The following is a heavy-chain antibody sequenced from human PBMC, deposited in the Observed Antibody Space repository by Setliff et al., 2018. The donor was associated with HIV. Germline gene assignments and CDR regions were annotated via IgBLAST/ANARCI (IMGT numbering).Heavy chain of an antibody. V-gene: IGHV4-39*01. CDR3: VNPSGAMGDFDS. D-gene: IGHD3-16*01. CDR2: IYYHGST. J-gene: IGHJ4*02. CDR1: GGSISSGGYY. Sequence: PSETLSLTCTVSGGSISSGGYYWSWIRQHPGKGLEWIGTIYYHGSTYYNPSLNSRVTISIDTSKNQFSLQLTSVTAADTAVYYCVNPSGAMGDFDSWGQGTLVTVSS.